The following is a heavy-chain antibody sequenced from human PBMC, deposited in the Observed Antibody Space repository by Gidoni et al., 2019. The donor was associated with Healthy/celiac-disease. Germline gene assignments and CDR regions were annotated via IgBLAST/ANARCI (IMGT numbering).Heavy chain of an antibody. V-gene: IGHV3-23*01. J-gene: IGHJ6*02. CDR2: ISGSGGST. CDR3: ALRRLPRSRYYYYGMDV. Sequence: EVQLLESGGGLVQPGGSLRLSCAASGFPFSSYAMSWVRQAPGKGLEWVSAISGSGGSTYYAYSVKGRFTISRDNSKNTLYLQMTSLRAEDTAVYYCALRRLPRSRYYYYGMDVWGQGTTVTVSS. CDR1: GFPFSSYA. D-gene: IGHD4-17*01.